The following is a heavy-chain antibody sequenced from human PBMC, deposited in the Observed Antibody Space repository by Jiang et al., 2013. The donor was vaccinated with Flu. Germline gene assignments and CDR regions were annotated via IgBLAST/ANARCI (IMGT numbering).Heavy chain of an antibody. D-gene: IGHD4/OR15-4a*01. CDR3: ARGLTGATIDY. J-gene: IGHJ4*02. V-gene: IGHV3-30-3*01. CDR2: ISYDGTNK. Sequence: ISYDGTNKYYRDSVRGRFTISRDNSKNTVDLQMDSQRPEDTAVYYCARGLTGATIDYWGQGTLVTVSS.